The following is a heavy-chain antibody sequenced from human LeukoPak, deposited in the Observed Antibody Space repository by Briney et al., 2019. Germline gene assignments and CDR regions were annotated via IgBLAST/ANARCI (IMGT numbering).Heavy chain of an antibody. CDR2: ISSSSSYI. CDR3: ARDRGYYGSGSYLGPYYYYYMDV. D-gene: IGHD3-10*01. Sequence: GGSLRLSCAASGFTFSSYSMNWVRQAPGKGLEWVSSISSSSSYIYYADSVKGRFTISRDNAKNSLYLQMNSLRAEDTAVYYCARDRGYYGSGSYLGPYYYYYMDVWGKGTTVTVSS. J-gene: IGHJ6*03. CDR1: GFTFSSYS. V-gene: IGHV3-21*01.